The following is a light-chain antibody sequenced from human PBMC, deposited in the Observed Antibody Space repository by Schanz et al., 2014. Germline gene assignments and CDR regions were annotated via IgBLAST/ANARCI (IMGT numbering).Light chain of an antibody. Sequence: QSVLTQPASVSGSPGQSITLSCTGTSSDVGGTNYVSWYQQHPGKVPKLMIYDVSNRPSGVSNRFSGSKSGNTASLTISGLQAEEDHDYYCNSFTSSHTHVFGGGTKLTVL. V-gene: IGLV2-14*01. J-gene: IGLJ3*02. CDR3: NSFTSSHTHV. CDR1: SSDVGGTNY. CDR2: DVS.